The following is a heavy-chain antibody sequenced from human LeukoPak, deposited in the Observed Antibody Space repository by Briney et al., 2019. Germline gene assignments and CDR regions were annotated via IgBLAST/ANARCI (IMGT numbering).Heavy chain of an antibody. CDR2: MNPNSGNT. Sequence: ASVKVSCKASGYTFTSYDINWVRQATGQGLEWMGWMNPNSGNTGYAQKFQGRVTMTRNTSISTAYMELSSLRSEDTAVCYCARGRAITIFGDYYYMDVWGKGTTVTVSS. J-gene: IGHJ6*03. V-gene: IGHV1-8*01. CDR3: ARGRAITIFGDYYYMDV. D-gene: IGHD3-3*01. CDR1: GYTFTSYD.